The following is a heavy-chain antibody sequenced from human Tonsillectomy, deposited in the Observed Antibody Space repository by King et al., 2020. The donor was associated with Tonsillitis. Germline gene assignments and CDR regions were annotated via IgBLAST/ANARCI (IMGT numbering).Heavy chain of an antibody. J-gene: IGHJ6*02. V-gene: IGHV3-30-3*01. CDR2: ISYDGSNK. CDR3: ARRDCALEFCHYGMDV. D-gene: IGHD2-21*02. CDR1: GFTFSNYA. Sequence: VQLVESGGGVVQPGRSLRLSCAASGFTFSNYAMHWVRQAPGKGLEWVAVISYDGSNKYYAGSVKGRFTISRDNSKNTMYLQMKSLRAEDTAVYFCARRDCALEFCHYGMDVWGQGTTVTVSS.